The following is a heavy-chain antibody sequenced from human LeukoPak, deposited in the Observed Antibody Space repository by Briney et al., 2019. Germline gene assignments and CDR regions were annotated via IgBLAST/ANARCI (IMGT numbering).Heavy chain of an antibody. CDR2: INPNSGNT. Sequence: GASVKVSCKASGYTFTGYYMHWVRQAPGQGLEWMGWINPNSGNTGYAQKFRGRVTITRNTSISTAYMELSSLRSEDTAVYYCARGNEHDDAFDIWGQGTMVTVSS. V-gene: IGHV1-8*03. CDR1: GYTFTGYY. J-gene: IGHJ3*02. D-gene: IGHD1-1*01. CDR3: ARGNEHDDAFDI.